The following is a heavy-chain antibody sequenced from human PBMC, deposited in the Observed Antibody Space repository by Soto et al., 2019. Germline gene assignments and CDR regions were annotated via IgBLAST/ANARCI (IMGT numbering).Heavy chain of an antibody. CDR3: AKDITGTRDDYYYYGMDV. D-gene: IGHD1-20*01. CDR2: ISYDGSNK. J-gene: IGHJ6*02. V-gene: IGHV3-30*18. CDR1: GFTFSSYA. Sequence: PGGSLRLSCAASGFTFSSYAMSWVRQAPGKGLEWVAVISYDGSNKYYADSVKGRFTISRDNSKNTLYLQMNSLRAEDTAVYYCAKDITGTRDDYYYYGMDVWGQGTTVTVSS.